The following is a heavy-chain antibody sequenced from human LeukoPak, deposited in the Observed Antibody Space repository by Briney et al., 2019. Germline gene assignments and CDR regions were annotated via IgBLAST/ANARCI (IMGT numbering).Heavy chain of an antibody. J-gene: IGHJ3*02. CDR2: IYPGDSDT. CDR3: ASNSKTSRDAFDI. Sequence: GESLKNSCKGSGYSFTSYWIGWVRQMPGEGLEWMGIIYPGDSDTRYSPSFQGQVTISADKSISTAYLQWSSLKASDTAMYYCASNSKTSRDAFDIWGQGTMVTVSS. D-gene: IGHD2/OR15-2a*01. V-gene: IGHV5-51*01. CDR1: GYSFTSYW.